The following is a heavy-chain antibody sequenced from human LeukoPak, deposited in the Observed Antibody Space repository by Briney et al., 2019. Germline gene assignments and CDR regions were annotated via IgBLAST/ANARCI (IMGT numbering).Heavy chain of an antibody. J-gene: IGHJ3*02. CDR1: GYTLTELS. V-gene: IGHV1-24*01. D-gene: IGHD6-6*01. Sequence: GASVKVSCKVSGYTLTELSMHWVRQAPGKGLEWMGGFDFEDGETIYAQKFQGRVTMTEDTSTDTAYMELSSLRSGDTAVYYCATSRPAWGDAFDIWGQGTMVTVSS. CDR2: FDFEDGET. CDR3: ATSRPAWGDAFDI.